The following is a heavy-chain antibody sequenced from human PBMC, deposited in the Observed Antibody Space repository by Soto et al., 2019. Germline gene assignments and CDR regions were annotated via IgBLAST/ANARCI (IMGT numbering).Heavy chain of an antibody. CDR2: INHSGTT. D-gene: IGHD4-17*01. CDR3: ARGLDDYGDHGWGY. Sequence: QVHLQQWGAGLLKPSETLSLTCGVYGGSFSGYYWSWIRQPPGKGLEWIGEINHSGTTYYNPSLNSRGTISVDTSKNQVSLKLSSVTAADTAVYYCARGLDDYGDHGWGYWGQGPLVSVSS. V-gene: IGHV4-34*01. CDR1: GGSFSGYY. J-gene: IGHJ4*02.